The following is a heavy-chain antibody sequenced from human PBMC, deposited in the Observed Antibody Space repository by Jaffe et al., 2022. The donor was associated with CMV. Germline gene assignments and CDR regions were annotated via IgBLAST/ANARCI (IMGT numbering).Heavy chain of an antibody. V-gene: IGHV4-34*01. J-gene: IGHJ4*02. CDR2: INHSGST. CDR1: GGSFSGYY. Sequence: QVQLQQWGAGLLKPSETLSLTCAVYGGSFSGYYWSWIRQPPGKGLEWIGEINHSGSTNYNPSLKSRVTISVDTSKNQFSLKLSSVTAADTAVYYCARGSPTYSRSGRFDYWGQGTLVTVSS. D-gene: IGHD6-13*01. CDR3: ARGSPTYSRSGRFDY.